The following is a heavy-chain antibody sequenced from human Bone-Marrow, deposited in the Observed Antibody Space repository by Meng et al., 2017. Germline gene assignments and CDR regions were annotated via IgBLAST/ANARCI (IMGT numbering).Heavy chain of an antibody. Sequence: RPEAGPRLLNPSQTLSLTCTVSGGSISSGGYYLSWIRQHPGKGLEWIGYIYYSGSTYYNPSLKSRVTISVDTSKNQFSLKLSSVTAADTAVYYCARVTNYYDSSGYPPIPDYWGQGTLVTVSS. J-gene: IGHJ4*02. V-gene: IGHV4-31*03. CDR1: GGSISSGGYY. D-gene: IGHD3-22*01. CDR3: ARVTNYYDSSGYPPIPDY. CDR2: IYYSGST.